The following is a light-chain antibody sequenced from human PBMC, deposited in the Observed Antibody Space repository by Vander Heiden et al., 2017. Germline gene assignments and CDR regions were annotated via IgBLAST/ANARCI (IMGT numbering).Light chain of an antibody. CDR1: QDISNY. V-gene: IGKV1-33*01. Sequence: IQITQSPSSLSASVGDRVTITCQASQDISNYLDWYQQKPGKAPKLLIYDASNLETGVPSRFSGSGYGTDFTLTISSRQPEDIAPYYCQRDYNLSMYTFGQGTKLEIK. CDR3: QRDYNLSMYT. J-gene: IGKJ2*01. CDR2: DAS.